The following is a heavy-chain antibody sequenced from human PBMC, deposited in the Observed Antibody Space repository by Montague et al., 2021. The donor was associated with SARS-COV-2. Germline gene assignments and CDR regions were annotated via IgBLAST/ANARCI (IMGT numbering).Heavy chain of an antibody. CDR1: GFIFSNYA. CDR2: MSGSGVRR. Sequence: SLRLSCAASGFIFSNYALTWVRQAPGKGLEWVSTMSGSGVRRDYXDSVKGRFTISRDSSKSTLYLQMNSLRVEDTAVYYCAKDTATIRIAVALMDVWGQGTTVIVSS. D-gene: IGHD6-19*01. V-gene: IGHV3-23*01. CDR3: AKDTATIRIAVALMDV. J-gene: IGHJ6*02.